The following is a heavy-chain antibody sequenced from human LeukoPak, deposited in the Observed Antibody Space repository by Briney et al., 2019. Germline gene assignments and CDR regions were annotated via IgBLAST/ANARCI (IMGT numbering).Heavy chain of an antibody. CDR1: GGSISSYY. D-gene: IGHD6-19*01. CDR2: IYYSGTT. V-gene: IGHV4-59*01. CDR3: ARGTSSGWYGFDS. J-gene: IGHJ4*02. Sequence: PSETLSLTCSVSGGSISSYYWSWIRQPPGKGLEWIGYIYYSGTTNYNPSLKSRVTISVDTSKNQFSLKLNSVTAADTDVYYCARGTSSGWYGFDSWGQGTLVTVSS.